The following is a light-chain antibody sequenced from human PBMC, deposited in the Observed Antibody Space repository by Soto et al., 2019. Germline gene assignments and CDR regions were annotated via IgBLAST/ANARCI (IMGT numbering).Light chain of an antibody. Sequence: EILFTQSPGTLSLSPGERATLSCRASQSVSSSYLAWYQQKPGQAPRLIIFGASKRATGIPDRFSGSGSGRDFTLTISGLEPEDFAVYYCQQYGSSPLISFGQGTRLEIK. CDR3: QQYGSSPLIS. V-gene: IGKV3-20*01. CDR2: GAS. J-gene: IGKJ5*01. CDR1: QSVSSSY.